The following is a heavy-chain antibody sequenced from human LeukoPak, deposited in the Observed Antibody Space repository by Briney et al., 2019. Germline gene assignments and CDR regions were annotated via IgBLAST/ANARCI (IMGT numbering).Heavy chain of an antibody. Sequence: GAPVKVSCKASGYTFTSHYMHWVRQAPGQGPEWMGRIDPSGGSASYAQKLQGRVTMTRDTSTSTIYMELSSLRSEDTAVYYCARVGRRPYDAFDMWGQGTMVTVSS. J-gene: IGHJ3*02. CDR1: GYTFTSHY. CDR3: ARVGRRPYDAFDM. D-gene: IGHD1-1*01. V-gene: IGHV1-46*04. CDR2: IDPSGGSA.